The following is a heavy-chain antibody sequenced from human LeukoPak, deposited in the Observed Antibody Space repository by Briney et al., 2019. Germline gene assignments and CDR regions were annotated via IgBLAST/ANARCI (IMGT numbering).Heavy chain of an antibody. CDR3: ARGGVAARQLSYYYYGMDV. V-gene: IGHV4-34*01. CDR2: INRSGST. D-gene: IGHD6-6*01. Sequence: SETLSLTCAVYGGSFSGYYWSWIRQPPGKGLEWIGEINRSGSTNYNPSLKSRVTISVDTSKNQFSLKLSSVTAADTAVYYCARGGVAARQLSYYYYGMDVWGQGTTVTVSS. CDR1: GGSFSGYY. J-gene: IGHJ6*02.